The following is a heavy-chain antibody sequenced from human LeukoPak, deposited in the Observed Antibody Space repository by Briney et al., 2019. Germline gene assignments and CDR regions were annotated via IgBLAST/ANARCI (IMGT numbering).Heavy chain of an antibody. D-gene: IGHD3-10*01. CDR2: IRYDGSNK. Sequence: PGGSLRLSCAASGFTFSSYAMSWVRQAPGKGLEWVAFIRYDGSNKYYADSVKGRFTISRDNSKNTLYLQMNSLRAEDTAVYYCAKALAMVRGVIMDYFDYWGQGTLVTVSS. J-gene: IGHJ4*02. CDR3: AKALAMVRGVIMDYFDY. V-gene: IGHV3-30*02. CDR1: GFTFSSYA.